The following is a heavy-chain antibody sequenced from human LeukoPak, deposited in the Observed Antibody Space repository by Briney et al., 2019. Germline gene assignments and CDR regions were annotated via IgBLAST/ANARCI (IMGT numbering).Heavy chain of an antibody. Sequence: EESLKISCKGSGYSFTNYWVGWVRQMPGRGLELMGVIYPGDSDTRYSPSFQGQVTISADKSISTAYLQWSSLKASDTALFFRPKTPYDILTGFHEEDSFDYWGQGTLVTVSS. D-gene: IGHD3-9*01. CDR1: GYSFTNYW. V-gene: IGHV5-51*01. CDR2: IYPGDSDT. J-gene: IGHJ4*02. CDR3: PKTPYDILTGFHEEDSFDY.